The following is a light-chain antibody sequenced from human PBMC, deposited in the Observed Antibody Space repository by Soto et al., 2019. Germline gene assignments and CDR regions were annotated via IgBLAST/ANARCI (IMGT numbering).Light chain of an antibody. CDR2: DAS. CDR3: QQYNSYSWT. V-gene: IGKV1-5*01. CDR1: QSISSW. Sequence: DIQMTQSPSTLSASVGDRVTITCRASQSISSWLAWYQQKPGKAPKLLIYDASSLESGVPSRFSGSGSGTEFTLTISSLQPDDFATYYCQQYNSYSWTXGQGTKVEIK. J-gene: IGKJ1*01.